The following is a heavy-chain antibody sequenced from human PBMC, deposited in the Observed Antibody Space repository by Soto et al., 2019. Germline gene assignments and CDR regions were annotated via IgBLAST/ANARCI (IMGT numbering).Heavy chain of an antibody. V-gene: IGHV3-21*01. J-gene: IGHJ6*02. CDR1: GFTFRIYS. CDR2: ISSSSSYI. D-gene: IGHD2-2*01. Sequence: GGSRLSCAASGFTFRIYSMNWVRQAPGKGLEWVSSISSSSSYIYYADSVKGRFTISRDNAKNSLYLQMNSLRAEDTAVYYCARDLCSSTSCYGYYGMDVWGQGTTVTVSS. CDR3: ARDLCSSTSCYGYYGMDV.